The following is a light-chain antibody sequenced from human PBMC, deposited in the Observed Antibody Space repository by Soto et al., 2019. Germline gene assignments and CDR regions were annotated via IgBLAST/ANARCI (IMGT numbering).Light chain of an antibody. J-gene: IGLJ1*01. CDR1: SSDLGAYNY. CDR3: SSYAGTNRV. V-gene: IGLV2-8*01. Sequence: QSALTQPPSASGSPGQSVTISCTGTSSDLGAYNYVSWYQQHPGKAPKVMIYEVSKRPSGVPDRFSGSKSGNTASLTVSGLQAEDEAEYYCSSYAGTNRVFGTGTKLTVL. CDR2: EVS.